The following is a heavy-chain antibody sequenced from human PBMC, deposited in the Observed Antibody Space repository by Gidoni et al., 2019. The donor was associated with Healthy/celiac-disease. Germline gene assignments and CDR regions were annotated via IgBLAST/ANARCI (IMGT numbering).Heavy chain of an antibody. CDR1: GYTFTGSY. D-gene: IGHD6-6*01. V-gene: IGHV1-2*02. Sequence: QVQLVQSGAEVKKPGASVKVSCKASGYTFTGSYMHWVRQAPGQGLEWMGWINPSSGGTNYAQKFQGRVTMTRDTSISTAYMELSRLRSDDTAVYYCARAGYSSSWDYWGQGTLVTVSS. J-gene: IGHJ4*02. CDR3: ARAGYSSSWDY. CDR2: INPSSGGT.